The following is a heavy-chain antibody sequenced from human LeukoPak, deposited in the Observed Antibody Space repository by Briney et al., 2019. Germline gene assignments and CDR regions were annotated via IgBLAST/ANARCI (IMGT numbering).Heavy chain of an antibody. CDR1: GGSISSSSYY. Sequence: SETLSLTCTVSGGSISSSSYYWGWIRQPPGKGLEWIGSIYYSGSTYYNPSLKSRVTISVDTSKNQFSLKLSSVTAADTAVYYCARIGYFGQGVDYWGQGTLVTVSS. CDR3: ARIGYFGQGVDY. V-gene: IGHV4-39*01. J-gene: IGHJ4*02. D-gene: IGHD3-9*01. CDR2: IYYSGST.